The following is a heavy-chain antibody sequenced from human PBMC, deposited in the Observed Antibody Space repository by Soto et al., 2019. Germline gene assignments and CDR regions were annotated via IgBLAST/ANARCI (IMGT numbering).Heavy chain of an antibody. CDR1: GYTFTGFY. Sequence: QVQLVQSGAEVKKPGASVKVSCKASGYTFTGFYMHWVRQAPGQGLEWMGRINPDSGGTDDAEKFQGRVTMTRDTSIRTGYRELASVASDGTGVYHCAISVGVRDPHRAFDYWGQGTTVTVSS. J-gene: IGHJ4*02. CDR2: INPDSGGT. CDR3: AISVGVRDPHRAFDY. V-gene: IGHV1-2*05. D-gene: IGHD3-3*01.